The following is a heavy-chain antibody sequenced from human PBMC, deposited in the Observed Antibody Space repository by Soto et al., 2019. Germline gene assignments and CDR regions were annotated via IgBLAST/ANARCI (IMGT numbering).Heavy chain of an antibody. CDR3: ARVNTTLVDHFDC. CDR1: GFSVSATS. CDR2: MHRGGTT. Sequence: LRLSCVVSGFSVSATSIFWVRQATGKGLEWVSLMHRGGTTDNADSVKGRFTTSRDKSKNTLYLHMNGLRVEDTAVYYCARVNTTLVDHFDCWGQGTLVTVSS. J-gene: IGHJ4*02. V-gene: IGHV3-53*01. D-gene: IGHD5-18*01.